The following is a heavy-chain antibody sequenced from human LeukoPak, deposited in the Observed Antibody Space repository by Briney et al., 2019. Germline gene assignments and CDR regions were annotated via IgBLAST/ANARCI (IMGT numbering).Heavy chain of an antibody. J-gene: IGHJ6*02. CDR1: GFTFSDAW. V-gene: IGHV3-15*01. D-gene: IGHD3-10*01. CDR2: IKSKADGGTA. CDR3: TSRRRAFGSGGGV. Sequence: GGSLRLSCAASGFTFSDAWLSWVRQAPGKGLEWVGLIKSKADGGTADYGGPVKGRFTISRDDSENTLYLQMNSLKTEDTAVYYCTSRRRAFGSGGGVWGQGTTVTISS.